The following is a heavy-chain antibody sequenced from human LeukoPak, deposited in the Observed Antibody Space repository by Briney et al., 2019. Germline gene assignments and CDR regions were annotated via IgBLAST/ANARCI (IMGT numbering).Heavy chain of an antibody. Sequence: SQTLSLTCTVSGGSISSGSYYWSWIRQPAGKGLEWIGRIYTSGSTNYNPSLKSRVTISVDTSKNQFPLKLSSVTAADTAVYYCARSGNQPFDYWGQGTLVTVSS. D-gene: IGHD1-14*01. CDR2: IYTSGST. J-gene: IGHJ4*02. CDR1: GGSISSGSYY. CDR3: ARSGNQPFDY. V-gene: IGHV4-61*02.